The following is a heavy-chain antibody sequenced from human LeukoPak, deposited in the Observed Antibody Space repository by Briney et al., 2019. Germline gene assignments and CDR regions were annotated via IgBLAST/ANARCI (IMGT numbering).Heavy chain of an antibody. CDR2: IKPDGSGK. CDR1: GFSFSSYW. CDR3: SSQPAVIDLDF. D-gene: IGHD2/OR15-2a*01. J-gene: IGHJ4*02. Sequence: GGSLRLSCAASGFSFSSYWMTWVRQVPGKGLEWVANIKPDGSGKHYVDSVKGRFTISRDNAKSSLYLQMDSLRVEDTAVYYCSSQPAVIDLDFWGQEALVTVSS. V-gene: IGHV3-7*01.